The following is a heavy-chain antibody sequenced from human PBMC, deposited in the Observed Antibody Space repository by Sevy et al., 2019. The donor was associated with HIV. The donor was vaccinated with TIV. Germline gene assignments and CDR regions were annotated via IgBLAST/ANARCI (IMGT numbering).Heavy chain of an antibody. D-gene: IGHD6-13*01. CDR3: ARIEYSSTWYFDY. J-gene: IGHJ4*02. V-gene: IGHV6-1*01. CDR2: TYYRSKWYN. Sequence: SQTLSLTCAISGDSVSSNSATWSWIRQSPSRGLEWLGRTYYRSKWYNDYAVSVKSRITINPDTSKNQFSLQLNSVTPEDTAVYYCARIEYSSTWYFDYWGQRTLVTVSS. CDR1: GDSVSSNSAT.